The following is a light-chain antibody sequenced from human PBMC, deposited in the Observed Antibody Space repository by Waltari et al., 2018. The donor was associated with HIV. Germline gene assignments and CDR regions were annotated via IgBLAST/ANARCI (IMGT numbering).Light chain of an antibody. CDR3: QQYAASPLT. CDR2: GAS. Sequence: EIVLTQSPGTLSLSPGERATLSCRASQSVRSASLAWYQQKPGQAPRLLIVGASSRAPGIPDRFSGSGAVTDFILTISRLEPEDCAVYYCQQYAASPLTFGGGTKVEIK. CDR1: QSVRSAS. V-gene: IGKV3-20*01. J-gene: IGKJ4*01.